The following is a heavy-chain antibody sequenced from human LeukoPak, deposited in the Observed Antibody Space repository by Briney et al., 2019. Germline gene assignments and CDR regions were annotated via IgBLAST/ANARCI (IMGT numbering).Heavy chain of an antibody. D-gene: IGHD2-21*02. CDR2: ISSSSSYI. V-gene: IGHV3-21*01. CDR3: AREVVAYCGGDCYSDAFDI. Sequence: GGSLRLSCAASGFTFSSYSMNWARQAPGKGLEWVSSISSSSSYIYYADSMKGRFTISRDNAKNSLYLQMNSLRAEDTAVYYCAREVVAYCGGDCYSDAFDIWGQGTMVTVSS. CDR1: GFTFSSYS. J-gene: IGHJ3*02.